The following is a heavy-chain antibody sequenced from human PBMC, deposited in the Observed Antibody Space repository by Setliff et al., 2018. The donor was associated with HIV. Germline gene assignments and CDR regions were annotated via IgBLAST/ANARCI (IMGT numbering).Heavy chain of an antibody. CDR3: ARRPPYWGFDF. J-gene: IGHJ4*02. Sequence: SETLSLTCAAPGGSISSSNWWSWVRQAPGKGLEWIGHISYSGTTNYNPSLKSRVTISVDTSKNQFSLKLRSVTAADTAVYYCARRPPYWGFDFWGQGTLVTVSS. CDR2: ISYSGTT. CDR1: GGSISSSNW. D-gene: IGHD3-16*01. V-gene: IGHV4-4*02.